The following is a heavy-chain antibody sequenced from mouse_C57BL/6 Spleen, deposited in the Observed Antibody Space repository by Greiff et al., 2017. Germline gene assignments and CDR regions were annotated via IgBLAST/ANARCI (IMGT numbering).Heavy chain of an antibody. D-gene: IGHD4-1*01. CDR3: ARPGTGNYFDY. J-gene: IGHJ2*01. V-gene: IGHV5-6*01. CDR1: GFTFSSYG. Sequence: DVQLVESGGDLVKPGGSLKLSCAASGFTFSSYGMSWVRQTPDKRLEWVATISSGGSYTYYPDSVKGRFTISRDNAKNTLYLQMSSLKSEDTAMYYCARPGTGNYFDYWGQGTTLTVSS. CDR2: ISSGGSYT.